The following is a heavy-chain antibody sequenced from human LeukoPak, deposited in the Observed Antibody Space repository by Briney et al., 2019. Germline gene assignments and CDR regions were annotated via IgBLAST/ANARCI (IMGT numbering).Heavy chain of an antibody. CDR1: GGTFSSYA. CDR3: ARDRGTTEDAFDI. D-gene: IGHD4-17*01. CDR2: IIPILGIA. Sequence: EASVKVSCKASGGTFSSYAISWVRQAPGQGLEWMGRIIPILGIANYAQKFQGRVTITADKSTSTAYMELNSLRSEDTAVYYCARDRGTTEDAFDIWGQGTMVTVPS. J-gene: IGHJ3*02. V-gene: IGHV1-69*04.